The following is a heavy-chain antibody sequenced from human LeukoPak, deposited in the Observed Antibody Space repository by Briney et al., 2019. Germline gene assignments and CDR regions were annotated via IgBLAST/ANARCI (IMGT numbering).Heavy chain of an antibody. Sequence: ASVKVSCKASGYTFTGYYMHWVRQAPGQGLEWMGWINPNSGDTNYAQKFQGRVTMTRDTSISTAYMELSRLRSDDTAVYYCAREGPYSGSYHDGDYYFDYWGQGTLVTVSS. V-gene: IGHV1-2*02. J-gene: IGHJ4*02. CDR2: INPNSGDT. CDR1: GYTFTGYY. D-gene: IGHD1-26*01. CDR3: AREGPYSGSYHDGDYYFDY.